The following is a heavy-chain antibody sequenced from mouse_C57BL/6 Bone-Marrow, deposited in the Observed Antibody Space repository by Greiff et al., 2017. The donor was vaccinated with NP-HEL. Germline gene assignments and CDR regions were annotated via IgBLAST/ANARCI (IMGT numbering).Heavy chain of an antibody. D-gene: IGHD1-1*01. CDR3: ARDGYYYGSSYDYAMDY. J-gene: IGHJ4*01. CDR2: INPSNGGT. V-gene: IGHV1-53*01. Sequence: QVQLQQPGTELVKPGASVKLSCKASGYTFTSYWMHWVKQRPGQGLEWIGNINPSNGGTNYNEKFKSKATLTVDKSSSTAYMQLSSLTSEDSAVYYCARDGYYYGSSYDYAMDYWGQGTSVTVSS. CDR1: GYTFTSYW.